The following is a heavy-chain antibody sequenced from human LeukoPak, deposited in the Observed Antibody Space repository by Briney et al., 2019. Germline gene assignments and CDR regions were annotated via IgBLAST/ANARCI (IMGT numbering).Heavy chain of an antibody. J-gene: IGHJ4*02. CDR2: IYYSGST. CDR1: GGSISSYY. Sequence: PSETLSLTCTVSGGSISSYYWSWIRQPPGKGLEWIGYIYYSGSTNYNPSLKSRVTISVDTSKNQFSLKLSSVTAADTAVYYCAREDSSGFGFDYWGQGTLVTVSS. D-gene: IGHD3-22*01. CDR3: AREDSSGFGFDY. V-gene: IGHV4-59*01.